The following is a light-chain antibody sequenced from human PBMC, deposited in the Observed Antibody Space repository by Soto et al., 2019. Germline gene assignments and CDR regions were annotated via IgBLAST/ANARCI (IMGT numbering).Light chain of an antibody. V-gene: IGKV3-11*01. CDR3: QQRSNWPLT. CDR2: VAS. Sequence: EIVLTQSPATLSVSPGERATLSCRASQSVNQKLGWYQQKPGQAPRLLIYVASYRATGIPARFSGSGSGTDFTLTISSLEPEDFAVYYCQQRSNWPLTFGQGTKVEI. J-gene: IGKJ1*01. CDR1: QSVNQK.